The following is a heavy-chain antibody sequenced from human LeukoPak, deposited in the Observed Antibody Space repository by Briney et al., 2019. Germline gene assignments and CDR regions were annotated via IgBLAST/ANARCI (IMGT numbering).Heavy chain of an antibody. Sequence: ASVTVSCKASGYTFTCYYMHWVRQAPGQGLEWMGRINPNSGGTNYAQKFQGRVTMTRDTSISTAYMELSRLRSDDTAVYYCARERDKKYYYDSSGYYVLFYWGQGTLVTVSS. V-gene: IGHV1-2*06. D-gene: IGHD3-22*01. CDR3: ARERDKKYYYDSSGYYVLFY. J-gene: IGHJ4*02. CDR2: INPNSGGT. CDR1: GYTFTCYY.